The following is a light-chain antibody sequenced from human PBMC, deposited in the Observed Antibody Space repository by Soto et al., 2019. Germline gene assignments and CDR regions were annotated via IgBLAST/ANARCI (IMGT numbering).Light chain of an antibody. CDR3: MQALQTPPT. J-gene: IGKJ5*01. Sequence: DIVMTQSPLSLPVTPGAPASISCRSSQSLLHSNGYNYLDWYLQKPGQSPQLLIYLGSNRASGVPDRFSGSGSGTDSTLKISRVEAEDVGVYYCMQALQTPPTFGQGTRLEIK. CDR1: QSLLHSNGYNY. CDR2: LGS. V-gene: IGKV2-28*01.